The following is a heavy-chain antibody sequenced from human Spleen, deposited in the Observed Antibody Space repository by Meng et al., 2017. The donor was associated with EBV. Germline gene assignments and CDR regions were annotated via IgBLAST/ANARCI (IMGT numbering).Heavy chain of an antibody. J-gene: IGHJ5*02. CDR2: ISRAGST. D-gene: IGHD6-13*01. Sequence: EVQLVDAGGGLLPAGGLRSLSCAVSGFTVSSNYMSWVRHAPGKGLEWVSVISRAGSTYYAESVKGRFTISRDNSKNTLYLQMDSLRAEDTAVYYCARDVAEAGTGNWFDPWGQGTLVTVSS. CDR3: ARDVAEAGTGNWFDP. V-gene: IGHV3-53*01. CDR1: GFTVSSNY.